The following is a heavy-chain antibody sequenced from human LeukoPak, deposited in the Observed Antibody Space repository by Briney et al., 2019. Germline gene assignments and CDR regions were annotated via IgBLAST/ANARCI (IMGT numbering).Heavy chain of an antibody. CDR3: AKTPGDQPPYYYYMDV. J-gene: IGHJ6*03. Sequence: GGSLRLSCAASGFTFSSYAMSWVRQAPGKGLEWVSAISGSGSSTYYADSVKGRFTISRDNSKNTLYLQMNSLRAEDTAVFYCAKTPGDQPPYYYYMDVWGKGTTVTVSS. CDR2: ISGSGSST. CDR1: GFTFSSYA. D-gene: IGHD2-2*01. V-gene: IGHV3-23*01.